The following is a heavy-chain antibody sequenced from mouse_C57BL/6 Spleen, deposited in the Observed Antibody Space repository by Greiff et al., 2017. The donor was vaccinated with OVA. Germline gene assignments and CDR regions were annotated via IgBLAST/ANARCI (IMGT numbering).Heavy chain of an antibody. J-gene: IGHJ2*01. CDR1: GFNINDYY. Sequence: VQLKESGAELVKPGASVKLSCTASGFNINDYYMHWVKQRTEQGLEWIGRIDPEDGDTKYAPKFQGKATITAATSSNTACLLLSSLTSEDTAVYYCAGRHYYGSSFDYWGQGTTLTVAS. CDR2: IDPEDGDT. CDR3: AGRHYYGSSFDY. D-gene: IGHD1-1*01. V-gene: IGHV14-2*01.